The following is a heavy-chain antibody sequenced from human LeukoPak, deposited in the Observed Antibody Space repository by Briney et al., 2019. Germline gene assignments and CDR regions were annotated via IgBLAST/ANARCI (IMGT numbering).Heavy chain of an antibody. CDR1: GYTFTSHH. J-gene: IGHJ6*02. CDR3: ARDSGYYYYGMDV. D-gene: IGHD1-14*01. Sequence: ASVKVSCKASGYTFTSHHMHWVRQAPGQGLEWMGIINPSGGSTSYAQKFQGRVTMTRDTSTSTVYMELSSLRSEDTAVYYCARDSGYYYYGMDVWGQGTTVTVS. V-gene: IGHV1-46*01. CDR2: INPSGGST.